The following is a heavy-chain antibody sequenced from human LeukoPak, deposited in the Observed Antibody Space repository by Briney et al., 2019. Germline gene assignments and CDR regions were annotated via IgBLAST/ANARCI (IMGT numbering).Heavy chain of an antibody. J-gene: IGHJ5*02. D-gene: IGHD3-3*01. V-gene: IGHV4-4*02. Sequence: PSETLSLTCAVSGGSISSSNWWSWVRQPPGKGLEWIGEIYHSGSTNYNPSLKSRVTISVDKSKNQFSLKLSSVTAADTAVYYCARDGRAMDYDFWSGANWFDPWGQGTLVTVSS. CDR1: GGSISSSNW. CDR3: ARDGRAMDYDFWSGANWFDP. CDR2: IYHSGST.